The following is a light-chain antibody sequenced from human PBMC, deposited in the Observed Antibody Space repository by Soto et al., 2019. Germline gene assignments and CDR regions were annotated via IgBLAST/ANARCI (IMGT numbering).Light chain of an antibody. CDR2: DAS. Sequence: EIVLTQSPATLSLSPGERATLSCRASQSVSNYLAWYQQKPGQAPRLLIYDASNRATGILARFSGSGSGTDFTLTISTLEPEDFAVYYCQQHINRLSFGGGTKVEIK. V-gene: IGKV3-11*01. J-gene: IGKJ4*01. CDR3: QQHINRLS. CDR1: QSVSNY.